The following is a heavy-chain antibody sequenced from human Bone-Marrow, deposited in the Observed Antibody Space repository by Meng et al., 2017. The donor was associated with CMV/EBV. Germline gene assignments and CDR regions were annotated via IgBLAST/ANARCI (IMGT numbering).Heavy chain of an antibody. Sequence: KVSCKVSGYTFTSYWIGWVRQMPGKGLEWMGIIYPGDSDTRYSPSFQGQVTISADKSISTAYLQWSSLKASDTAMYYCARRHSGSYSPFDYWGQGTLVTVSS. CDR1: GYTFTSYW. V-gene: IGHV5-51*01. D-gene: IGHD1-26*01. CDR2: IYPGDSDT. CDR3: ARRHSGSYSPFDY. J-gene: IGHJ4*02.